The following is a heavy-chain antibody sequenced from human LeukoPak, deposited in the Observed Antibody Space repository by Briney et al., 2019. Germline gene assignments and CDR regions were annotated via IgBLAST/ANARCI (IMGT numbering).Heavy chain of an antibody. D-gene: IGHD3-22*01. CDR1: GGSISSSSYY. Sequence: PSETLSLTCTVSGGSISSSSYYWGWIRQPPGKGLEWIGSTYYSGSTYYNPSLKSRVTISVDTSKDQFSLKLSSVTAADTAVYYCARAHYYDSSGYSAGGKHFDYWGQGTLVTVSS. V-gene: IGHV4-39*07. CDR3: ARAHYYDSSGYSAGGKHFDY. J-gene: IGHJ4*02. CDR2: TYYSGST.